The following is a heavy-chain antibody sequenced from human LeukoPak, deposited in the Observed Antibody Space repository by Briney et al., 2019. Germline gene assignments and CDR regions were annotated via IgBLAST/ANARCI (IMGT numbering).Heavy chain of an antibody. CDR1: GFIFNSYS. Sequence: PGGSLRLSCAASGFIFNSYSMNWVRQAPGKGLEWVSSMDFSSTYIYYADSVKGRFIISRDNAKNSLYLQMNSLRAEDTAVYYCARGGTGAPGYLWSRGTLVTVSS. V-gene: IGHV3-21*01. CDR3: ARGGTGAPGYL. D-gene: IGHD1-26*01. CDR2: MDFSSTYI. J-gene: IGHJ2*01.